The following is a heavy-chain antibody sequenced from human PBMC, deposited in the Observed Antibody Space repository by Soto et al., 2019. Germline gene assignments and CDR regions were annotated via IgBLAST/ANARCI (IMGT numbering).Heavy chain of an antibody. Sequence: SETLSLTCTVSGGSISSYYWSWIRQPPGKGLEWIGYIYYSGSTNYNPSLKSRVTISVDTSKNQFSLKLSSVTAADTAVYYCARAQSSSWYFWFDPWGQGTLVTVSS. CDR1: GGSISSYY. CDR2: IYYSGST. V-gene: IGHV4-59*01. J-gene: IGHJ5*02. CDR3: ARAQSSSWYFWFDP. D-gene: IGHD6-13*01.